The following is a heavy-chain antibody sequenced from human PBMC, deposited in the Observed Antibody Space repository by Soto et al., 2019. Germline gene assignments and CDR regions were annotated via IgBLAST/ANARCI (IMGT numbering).Heavy chain of an antibody. J-gene: IGHJ5*02. D-gene: IGHD6-6*01. CDR2: IYYSGST. CDR3: AREFEYSSSSYWFDP. CDR1: GGSISSYY. Sequence: PSETLSLTCTVSGGSISSYYWSWIRQPPGKGLEWIGYIYYSGSTNYNPSLKSRVTISVDTSKNQFPLKLSSVTAADTAVYYCAREFEYSSSSYWFDPWGQGTLVTVSS. V-gene: IGHV4-59*01.